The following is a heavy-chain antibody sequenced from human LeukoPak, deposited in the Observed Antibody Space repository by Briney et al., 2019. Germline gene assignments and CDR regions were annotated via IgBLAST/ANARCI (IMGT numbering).Heavy chain of an antibody. CDR3: ARYCGGNCYSPHDAFDI. CDR1: GFTFRSHW. CDR2: INQDGSEK. D-gene: IGHD2-21*02. V-gene: IGHV3-7*05. J-gene: IGHJ3*02. Sequence: PGRTLRLSCAASGFTFRSHWMTWVRQAPGKGLEWVVNINQDGSEKYYVDSVKGRFPLSRDNAKNSLYLQMHSLRAEDTAVYYCARYCGGNCYSPHDAFDIWGQGTMVTVSS.